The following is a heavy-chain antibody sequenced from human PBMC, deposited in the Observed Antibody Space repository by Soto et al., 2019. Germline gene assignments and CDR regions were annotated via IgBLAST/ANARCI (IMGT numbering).Heavy chain of an antibody. D-gene: IGHD1-26*01. CDR3: ARVREPLTGGPWFDP. CDR1: GGSFSGYY. CDR2: INHSGST. Sequence: PSETLSLTCAVYGGSFSGYYWSWIRQPPGKGLEWIGEINHSGSTNYNPSLKSRVTISVDTSKNQFSLKLSSVTAADTAVYYCARVREPLTGGPWFDPWGQGTLVTV. V-gene: IGHV4-34*01. J-gene: IGHJ5*02.